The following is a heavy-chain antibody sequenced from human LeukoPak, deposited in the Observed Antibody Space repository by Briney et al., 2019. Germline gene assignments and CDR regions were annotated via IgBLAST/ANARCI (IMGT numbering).Heavy chain of an antibody. V-gene: IGHV3-21*06. J-gene: IGHJ4*02. CDR3: ARDADFYDNRGHQITQYYYDH. CDR2: ITSSSRYT. D-gene: IGHD3-22*01. Sequence: GGSLRLSCAASGFVFHDYNMNWVRQAPGRGLEWVSSITSSSRYTFYADSVKGRFTISRDNTRNSLFPQMDSLTSEDTAVYFCARDADFYDNRGHQITQYYYDHWGQGTLVTVSS. CDR1: GFVFHDYN.